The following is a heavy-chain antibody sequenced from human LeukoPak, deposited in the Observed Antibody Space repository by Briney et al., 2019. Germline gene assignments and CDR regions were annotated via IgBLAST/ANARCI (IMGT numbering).Heavy chain of an antibody. CDR3: ARDTYDSSGYYYYYYGMDV. V-gene: IGHV4-31*03. Sequence: SQTLSLTCTVSGGSISSGGYYWSWIRQHPGKGLEWIGYIYYSGSTYYNPSLKSRVTISVDTSKNQFSLKLSSVTVADTAVYYCARDTYDSSGYYYYYYGMDVWGQGTTVTVSS. CDR1: GGSISSGGYY. J-gene: IGHJ6*02. CDR2: IYYSGST. D-gene: IGHD3-22*01.